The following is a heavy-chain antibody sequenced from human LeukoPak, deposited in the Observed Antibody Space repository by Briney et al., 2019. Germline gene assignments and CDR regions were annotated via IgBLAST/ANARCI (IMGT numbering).Heavy chain of an antibody. CDR2: IYYSGST. D-gene: IGHD3-22*01. CDR3: ACTYYYDSSGLNWFDP. Sequence: PSETLSLTCTVSGGSISSSSYYWGWIRQPPGKGLEWIGSIYYSGSTYYNPSLKSRVTISVDTSKNQFSLKLSSVTAADTAVYYCACTYYYDSSGLNWFDPWGQGTLSPSPQ. J-gene: IGHJ5*02. CDR1: GGSISSSSYY. V-gene: IGHV4-39*01.